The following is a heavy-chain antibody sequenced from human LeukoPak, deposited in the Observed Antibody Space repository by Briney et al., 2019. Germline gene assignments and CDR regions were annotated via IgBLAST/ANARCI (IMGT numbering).Heavy chain of an antibody. CDR1: GASVSSGSYS. CDR3: ARGSRTVTPRGAFDI. Sequence: SETLSLTCTVSGASVSSGSYSWSWIRQPPGKGLECIAYMYYSGSTNYNPSLKSRVTISVDRSNNQFSLKLSSVTAADTAVYYCARGSRTVTPRGAFDIWGQGTMVTVSS. CDR2: MYYSGST. J-gene: IGHJ3*02. D-gene: IGHD4-17*01. V-gene: IGHV4-61*01.